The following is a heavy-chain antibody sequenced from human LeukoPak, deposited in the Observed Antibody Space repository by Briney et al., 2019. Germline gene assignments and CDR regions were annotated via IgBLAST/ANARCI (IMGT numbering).Heavy chain of an antibody. Sequence: GASVKVSCKASGYTFTGYYMHWVRQAPGQGLEWMGWINPNSGGTNYAQKFQGRVTMTRDTSISTAYMELSRLRSDDTAVYYCARVSAARRHFNWFDPWGQGTLVTVSS. J-gene: IGHJ5*02. CDR2: INPNSGGT. V-gene: IGHV1-2*02. CDR1: GYTFTGYY. CDR3: ARVSAARRHFNWFDP. D-gene: IGHD6-6*01.